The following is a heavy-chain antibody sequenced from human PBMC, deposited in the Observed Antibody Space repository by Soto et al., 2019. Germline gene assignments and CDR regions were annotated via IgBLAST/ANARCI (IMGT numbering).Heavy chain of an antibody. J-gene: IGHJ4*02. CDR1: GYTFTSYY. Sequence: ASVKVSCKASGYTFTSYYMHWVRQAPGQGLEWMGIINPSGGSTSYAQKFQGRVTMTRDTSTSTVYMELSSLRSEDTAVYYCARSSRAWDTAMVRYFDYWGQGTLVTVSS. CDR3: ARSSRAWDTAMVRYFDY. D-gene: IGHD5-18*01. CDR2: INPSGGST. V-gene: IGHV1-46*03.